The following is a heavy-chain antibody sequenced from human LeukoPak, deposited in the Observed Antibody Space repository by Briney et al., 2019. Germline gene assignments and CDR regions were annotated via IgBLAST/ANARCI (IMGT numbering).Heavy chain of an antibody. CDR1: GFTFSSYW. Sequence: GGSLRLSCAASGFTFSSYWMSWVRQAPGKGLEWVANINQDGSEKYYVDPVKGRFTISRDNAKNSLYLQMNSLRAEDTAVYYCAATLDPFDYWGQGTLVTVSS. J-gene: IGHJ4*02. CDR3: AATLDPFDY. V-gene: IGHV3-7*03. D-gene: IGHD3-16*02. CDR2: INQDGSEK.